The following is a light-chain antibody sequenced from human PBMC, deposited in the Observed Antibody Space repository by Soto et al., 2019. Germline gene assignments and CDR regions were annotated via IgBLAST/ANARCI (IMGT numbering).Light chain of an antibody. Sequence: DIQMTQSPSTLSASVGDRVAITCRASQNINSKLAWYQKKPGKAPKLLISDAYNLESGVPSRFSGSVSGTDFTLTISSLQPEDVATYYCQKYNSAPLTFGGGTKVEIK. CDR2: DAY. V-gene: IGKV1-5*01. J-gene: IGKJ4*01. CDR3: QKYNSAPLT. CDR1: QNINSK.